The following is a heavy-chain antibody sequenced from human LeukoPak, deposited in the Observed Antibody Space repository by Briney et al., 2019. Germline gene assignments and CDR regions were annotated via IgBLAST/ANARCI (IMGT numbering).Heavy chain of an antibody. Sequence: GASVQVSCKATGGNFTSYGISWVRQAPGQGLEWMGGTIPIFGTANYAQKFQGRVTITADESTSTAYMELSSLRYEVTAVYYCARESTYGDYGWFDPWGQGTLVTVSS. CDR2: TIPIFGTA. CDR1: GGNFTSYG. V-gene: IGHV1-69*13. D-gene: IGHD4-17*01. J-gene: IGHJ5*02. CDR3: ARESTYGDYGWFDP.